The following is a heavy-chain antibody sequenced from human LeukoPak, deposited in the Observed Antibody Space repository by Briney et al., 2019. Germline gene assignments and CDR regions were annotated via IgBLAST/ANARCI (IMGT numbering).Heavy chain of an antibody. CDR2: ISGSGGST. CDR3: AKSPLVVAINWFDP. V-gene: IGHV3-23*01. Sequence: QAGGSLRLSWAASGFTFSSYAMSWVRQAPGKGLEWVSAISGSGGSTYYADSVKGRFTISRDNSKNTLYLQMNSLRAEDTAVYYCAKSPLVVAINWFDPWGQGTLVTVSS. D-gene: IGHD3-22*01. CDR1: GFTFSSYA. J-gene: IGHJ5*02.